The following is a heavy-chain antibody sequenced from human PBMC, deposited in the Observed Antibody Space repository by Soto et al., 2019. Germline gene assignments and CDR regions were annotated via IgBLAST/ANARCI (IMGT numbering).Heavy chain of an antibody. Sequence: GGSLRLSCAASGFTFSSYGMHWVRQAPGKGLEWVAVIWYDGSNKYYADSVKGRFTISRDNSKNTLYLQMNSLRAEDTAVYYCARAVKRGQYYYYGMDVWGQGTTVTVSS. V-gene: IGHV3-33*01. CDR1: GFTFSSYG. J-gene: IGHJ6*02. CDR2: IWYDGSNK. CDR3: ARAVKRGQYYYYGMDV.